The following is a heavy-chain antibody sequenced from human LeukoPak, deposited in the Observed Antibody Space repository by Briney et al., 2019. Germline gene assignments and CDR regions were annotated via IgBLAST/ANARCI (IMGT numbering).Heavy chain of an antibody. J-gene: IGHJ5*02. CDR3: ARHQALRQWLFSWFDP. D-gene: IGHD6-19*01. V-gene: IGHV4-59*08. Sequence: NTSETLSLTCSVAGDSISIHYWSWIRQPPGKRLEWIGYIDHTGSTNYNPSLKSRVTISVDTSKNQFSLKLSSVTAADTAVYYCARHQALRQWLFSWFDPWGQGTLVTVSS. CDR2: IDHTGST. CDR1: GDSISIHY.